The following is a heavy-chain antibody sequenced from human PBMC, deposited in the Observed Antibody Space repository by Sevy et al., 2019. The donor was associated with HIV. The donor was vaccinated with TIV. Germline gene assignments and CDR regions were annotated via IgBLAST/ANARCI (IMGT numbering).Heavy chain of an antibody. CDR2: ISKSGSTT. CDR3: AREEKSELGTIPLDS. D-gene: IGHD7-27*01. CDR1: GFTFTYHN. V-gene: IGHV3-48*02. Sequence: GGSLRLSCAASGFTFTYHNMNWVRQAPGKGLEWISYISKSGSTTYFADSVRGRFTISRDNAKNSLFLEMHNLTDEDTAVYYCAREEKSELGTIPLDSWGRGIQVTVSS. J-gene: IGHJ4*02.